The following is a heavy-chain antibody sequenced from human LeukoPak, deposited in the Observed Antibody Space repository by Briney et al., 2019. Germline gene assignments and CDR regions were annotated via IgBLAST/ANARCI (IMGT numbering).Heavy chain of an antibody. J-gene: IGHJ5*02. Sequence: SETLSLTCTVSGGSISSYYWSWIRQPPGKGLEWIGYIYYSGSTNYNPSLKSRVTISVDTSKNQCSPKLSSVPAADTAVYYCARGRGGSCCNWFDPWGQGTLVTVSS. V-gene: IGHV4-59*01. CDR1: GGSISSYY. D-gene: IGHD2-15*01. CDR2: IYYSGST. CDR3: ARGRGGSCCNWFDP.